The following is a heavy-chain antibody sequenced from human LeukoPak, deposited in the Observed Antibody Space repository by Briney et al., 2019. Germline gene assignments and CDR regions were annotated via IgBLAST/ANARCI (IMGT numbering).Heavy chain of an antibody. V-gene: IGHV3-9*01. CDR2: ISWNSGSI. J-gene: IGHJ6*03. CDR3: ANLGSAGCRRITSCSAYMDV. CDR1: GFTFDDYA. Sequence: SGGSLRLSCAASGFTFDDYAMHWVRQAPGKGLEWVSGISWNSGSIGYADSVKGRFTISRDNAKNSLYLQMNSLRDEDTALNYCANLGSAGCRRITSCSAYMDVWGKGTTVTVSS. D-gene: IGHD2-2*01.